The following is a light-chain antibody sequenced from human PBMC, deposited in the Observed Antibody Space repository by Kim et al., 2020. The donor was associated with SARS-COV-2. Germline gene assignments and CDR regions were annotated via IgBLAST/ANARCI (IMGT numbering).Light chain of an antibody. CDR1: QSVDTW. Sequence: GDRVTITCRASQSVDTWLAWFQQKPGQAPKLLIYKASRVESGVPTRFSGSGSGTEFTLSISDLQPDDFVTYYCQQYSSFPWTFGQGTKV. CDR2: KAS. CDR3: QQYSSFPWT. V-gene: IGKV1-5*03. J-gene: IGKJ1*01.